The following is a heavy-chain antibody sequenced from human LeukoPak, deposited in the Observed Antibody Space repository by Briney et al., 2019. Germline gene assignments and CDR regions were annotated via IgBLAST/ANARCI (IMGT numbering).Heavy chain of an antibody. V-gene: IGHV4-59*11. D-gene: IGHD3-22*01. Sequence: PSETLSLTCTVSGGSLRSHHWSWIRQSPGKGLEWVGYIYYSGTSNHNPSVKSRVTMSVDTSKNQFSLRLSSVTAADTAMYYCAREYYYDSSAYWRYFDYWGLGTLVTVSS. CDR1: GGSLRSHH. CDR2: IYYSGTS. CDR3: AREYYYDSSAYWRYFDY. J-gene: IGHJ4*02.